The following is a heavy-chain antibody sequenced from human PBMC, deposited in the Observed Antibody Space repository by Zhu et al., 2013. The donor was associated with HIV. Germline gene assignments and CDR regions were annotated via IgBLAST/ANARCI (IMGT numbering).Heavy chain of an antibody. CDR2: IIPVFGTV. J-gene: IGHJ4*02. V-gene: IGHV1-69*01. CDR3: ARDPVRPLGYSSSWYYFDY. Sequence: QVQLVQSGAEVKKPGSSVKVSCKASGSSFRTYGLNWVRQAPGQGLQWMGGIIPVFGTVNYAQTFEDRVTITADELRSTAYMELSSLRSEDTAVYYCARDPVRPLGYSSSWYYFDYWGQGTLVTVSS. D-gene: IGHD6-13*01. CDR1: GSSFRTYG.